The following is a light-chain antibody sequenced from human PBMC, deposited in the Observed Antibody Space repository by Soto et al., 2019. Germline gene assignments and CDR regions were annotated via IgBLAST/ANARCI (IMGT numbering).Light chain of an antibody. Sequence: QSVLTQPASVSGSPGQSITISCTGTSSYVGGYNYVSWYQQHPDKAPKLMIYDVSNRPSGVSNRFSGSKSGNTASLIISGLQAEDEADYHCSSYTSSSTYVFGTGTKVTVL. CDR1: SSYVGGYNY. CDR3: SSYTSSSTYV. CDR2: DVS. J-gene: IGLJ1*01. V-gene: IGLV2-14*03.